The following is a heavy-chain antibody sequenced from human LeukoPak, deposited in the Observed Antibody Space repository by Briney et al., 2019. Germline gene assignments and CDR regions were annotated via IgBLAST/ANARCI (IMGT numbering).Heavy chain of an antibody. Sequence: ASVKVSCKASGYTFTSYGISWVRQAPGQGLEWMGWISAYNGNTNYAQKLQGRVTMTTDTSTSTVYMELSSLRSEDTAVYYCARDSVGVVAAPWGQGTLVTVSS. V-gene: IGHV1-18*04. D-gene: IGHD2-15*01. CDR2: ISAYNGNT. CDR1: GYTFTSYG. CDR3: ARDSVGVVAAP. J-gene: IGHJ5*02.